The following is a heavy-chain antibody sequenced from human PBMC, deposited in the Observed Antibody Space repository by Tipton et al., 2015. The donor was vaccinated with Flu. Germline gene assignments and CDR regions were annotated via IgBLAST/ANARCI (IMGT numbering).Heavy chain of an antibody. CDR1: GDSIGSDYY. D-gene: IGHD2-21*02. J-gene: IGHJ5*02. Sequence: TLSLTCSVSGDSIGSDYYWGWIRQPPGKGLEWLGNIHRSGNTYYNPSLRSRVTISVDTSRDHFSLKLSSVTATDTAVYYCARHGPQGGDPNWFDPWGLGTLVTVSS. CDR3: ARHGPQGGDPNWFDP. CDR2: IHRSGNT. V-gene: IGHV4-38-2*01.